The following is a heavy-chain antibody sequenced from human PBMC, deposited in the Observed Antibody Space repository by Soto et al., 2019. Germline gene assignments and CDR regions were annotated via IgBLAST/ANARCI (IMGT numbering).Heavy chain of an antibody. V-gene: IGHV3-74*01. Sequence: PGGSLRLSCAGSGVTFNNFCMHWVRQAPGKGLVLVARINTYWSVTSHADSVKSRFTISRDNAKSTLYLQMNSLRAADAAGYYCARQTGLGETNYWGRGTLVTVSS. CDR1: GVTFNNFC. D-gene: IGHD3-9*01. CDR2: INTYWSVT. J-gene: IGHJ4*02. CDR3: ARQTGLGETNY.